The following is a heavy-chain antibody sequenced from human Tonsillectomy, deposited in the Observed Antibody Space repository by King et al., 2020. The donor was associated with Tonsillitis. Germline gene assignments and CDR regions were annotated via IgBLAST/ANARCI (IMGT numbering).Heavy chain of an antibody. Sequence: VQLVESGGGLVQPGGSLRLSCAASGFTFTTYWMTWVRQPPGKGLEWVANVDHDGSQKYYVDSVSGRFTISRDNAKNSPNLQMNSLRVEDTAGYFCARVKRTTWGTHNYGMDVWGQGTTVPVSS. CDR3: ARVKRTTWGTHNYGMDV. D-gene: IGHD2/OR15-2a*01. CDR1: GFTFTTYW. CDR2: VDHDGSQK. J-gene: IGHJ6*02. V-gene: IGHV3-7*04.